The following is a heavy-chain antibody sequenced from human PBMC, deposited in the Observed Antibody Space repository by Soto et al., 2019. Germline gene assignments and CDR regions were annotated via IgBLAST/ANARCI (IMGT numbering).Heavy chain of an antibody. J-gene: IGHJ4*02. CDR2: IYYSGST. D-gene: IGHD3-9*01. CDR1: VGSVSSGNFY. Sequence: SETLSLTCTFSVGSVSSGNFYWSWIRQPPGKGLEWIGFIYYSGSTNYNPSLKSRVTISVDTSKNQFSLQLSSVTAADTAVYYCARGRNGLVICWGQATLVIVSS. CDR3: ARGRNGLVIC. V-gene: IGHV4-61*01.